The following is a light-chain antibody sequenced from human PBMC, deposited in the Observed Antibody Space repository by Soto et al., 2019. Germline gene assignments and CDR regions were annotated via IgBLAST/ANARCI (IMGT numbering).Light chain of an antibody. CDR3: RSYTASSTYVV. Sequence: QSALTQPASVSGSPGQSITISCTGTSSDVGGYNDVSWYQQHPGKAPKLMVYDVTNRPSGVSTRVSGSKSGNTASLTISGLQSEDEADYYCRSYTASSTYVVFGGGTKLTVL. V-gene: IGLV2-14*01. CDR1: SSDVGGYND. CDR2: DVT. J-gene: IGLJ2*01.